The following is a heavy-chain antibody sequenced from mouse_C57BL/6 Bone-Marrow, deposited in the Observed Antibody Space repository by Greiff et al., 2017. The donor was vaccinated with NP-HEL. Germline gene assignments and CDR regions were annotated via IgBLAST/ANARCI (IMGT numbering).Heavy chain of an antibody. V-gene: IGHV7-3*01. D-gene: IGHD2-5*01. CDR2: IRNKANGYTT. CDR3: ARYSLYSNWVDY. J-gene: IGHJ4*01. CDR1: GFPFTGYY. Sequence: DVQLVGSGGGLVQPGGSLSLSCAASGFPFTGYYMSWGRQPPGEGLEWLGFIRNKANGYTTDYSASVKGRFTISRDNSQSILYLQMNALRAEDSATYYCARYSLYSNWVDYWGQGTSVTVSS.